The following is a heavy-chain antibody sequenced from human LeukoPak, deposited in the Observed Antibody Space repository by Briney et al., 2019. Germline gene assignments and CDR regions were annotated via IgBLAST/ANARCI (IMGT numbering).Heavy chain of an antibody. CDR3: ARAPSSGSRFEH. Sequence: GGSLRPSCAASGFTFSDYYMSWIRQAPGKGLEWVSYISSSSSYTNYADSVKGRFTISRDNAKNSLYLQMNSLRAEDTAVYYCARAPSSGSRFEHWGQGTLVTVS. CDR1: GFTFSDYY. CDR2: ISSSSSYT. D-gene: IGHD6-19*01. V-gene: IGHV3-11*05. J-gene: IGHJ4*02.